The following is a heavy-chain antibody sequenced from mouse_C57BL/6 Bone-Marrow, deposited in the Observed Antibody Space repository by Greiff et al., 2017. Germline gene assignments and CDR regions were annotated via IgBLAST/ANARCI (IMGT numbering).Heavy chain of an antibody. CDR1: GFNIKDDY. V-gene: IGHV14-4*01. D-gene: IGHD2-3*01. CDR3: TFYDYWYFDV. Sequence: EVKLLESGAELVRPGASVKLSCTASGFNIKDDYMHWVKQRPEQGLEWIGWIDPENGDTGYAPKFQGKATITADTSTNTAYLQLSSLTSEDTAVYYCTFYDYWYFDVWGTGTTVTVSS. CDR2: IDPENGDT. J-gene: IGHJ1*03.